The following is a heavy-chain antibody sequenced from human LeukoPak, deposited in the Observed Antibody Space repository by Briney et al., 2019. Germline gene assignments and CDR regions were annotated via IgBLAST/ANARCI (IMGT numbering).Heavy chain of an antibody. J-gene: IGHJ4*02. CDR1: GGSISSSSYY. V-gene: IGHV4-39*07. CDR2: IYYSGST. CDR3: ARGRRTFSSSWVPFDY. Sequence: SETLSLTCTVSGGSISSSSYYWGWIRQPPGKGLEWIGSIYYSGSTYYNPSLKSRVTISVDTSKNQFSLKLSSVTAADTAVYYCARGRRTFSSSWVPFDYWGQGTLVTVSS. D-gene: IGHD6-13*01.